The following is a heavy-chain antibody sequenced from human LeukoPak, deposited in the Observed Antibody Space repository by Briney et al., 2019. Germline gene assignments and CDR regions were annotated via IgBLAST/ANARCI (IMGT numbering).Heavy chain of an antibody. Sequence: SGGSLRLSCAASGFTFSSYWMSWVRQAPGKGLEWVANIKQDGSEKYYVDSVKGRFTISRDNAKNSLYLQMSSLRAEDTAVYYCARDSYDGWYDYWGQGTLVTVSS. CDR2: IKQDGSEK. J-gene: IGHJ4*02. CDR1: GFTFSSYW. V-gene: IGHV3-7*01. CDR3: ARDSYDGWYDY. D-gene: IGHD6-19*01.